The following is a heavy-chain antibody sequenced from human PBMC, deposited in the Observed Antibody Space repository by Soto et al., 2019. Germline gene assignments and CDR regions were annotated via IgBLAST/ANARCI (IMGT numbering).Heavy chain of an antibody. J-gene: IGHJ4*02. D-gene: IGHD3-16*01. V-gene: IGHV4-30-4*01. CDR1: GASINSGDYY. Sequence: PSETLSLTCTVSGASINSGDYYWSWIRQPPGKGLEWIGHIYYSGSTYYNPSLKSRAGISVDSSKNQFSLHLNSVTPEDTAVYYCAREFPYYESSDSYFDYWGQGALVTVSS. CDR2: IYYSGST. CDR3: AREFPYYESSDSYFDY.